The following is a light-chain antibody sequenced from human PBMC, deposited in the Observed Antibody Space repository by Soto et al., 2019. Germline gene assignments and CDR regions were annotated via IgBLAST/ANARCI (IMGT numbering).Light chain of an antibody. J-gene: IGKJ3*01. CDR3: QQSYSTAVT. V-gene: IGKV1-39*01. Sequence: DIQMTQSPSSLSASVGDTVTITCRASQSINSYLNWYQQKPGKAPKLLIYDASSLQSGVPSRFSGSGSGTDFTLTISSLQPEDVATYYCQQSYSTAVTFGPGTKVDIK. CDR2: DAS. CDR1: QSINSY.